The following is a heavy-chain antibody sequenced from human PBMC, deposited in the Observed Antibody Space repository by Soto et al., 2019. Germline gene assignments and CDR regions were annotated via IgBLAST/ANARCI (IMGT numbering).Heavy chain of an antibody. CDR1: GYTFTSYA. CDR2: INAGNGNT. V-gene: IGHV1-3*01. J-gene: IGHJ6*02. CDR3: ARKGSKSGGYYRMDV. Sequence: QVQLVQSGAEVKKPGASVKVSCKASGYTFTSYAMHWVRQAPGQRLEWMGWINAGNGNTKYSQKFQGRVTITRDTSASTAYMELSSLRSEDTAVYYCARKGSKSGGYYRMDVWGQGTTVTVSS. D-gene: IGHD3-10*01.